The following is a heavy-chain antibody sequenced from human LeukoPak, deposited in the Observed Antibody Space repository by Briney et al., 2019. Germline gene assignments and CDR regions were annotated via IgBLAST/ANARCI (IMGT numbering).Heavy chain of an antibody. D-gene: IGHD3-22*01. V-gene: IGHV4-59*01. CDR3: ASYYYDSSGYPGAFDI. Sequence: SETLSLTCTVSGGSISSYYWSWIRQPPGKGLEWIGYIYYSGSTNYNPSLKSRVTISVDTSKNQFSLKLSSVTAADTAVYYCASYYYDSSGYPGAFDIWGQGTMVTVSS. CDR2: IYYSGST. CDR1: GGSISSYY. J-gene: IGHJ3*02.